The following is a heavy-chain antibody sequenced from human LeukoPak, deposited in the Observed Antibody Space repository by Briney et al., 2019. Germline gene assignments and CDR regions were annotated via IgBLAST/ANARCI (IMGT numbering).Heavy chain of an antibody. CDR1: GYTFTGYY. D-gene: IGHD6-13*01. CDR2: INPNSGGT. Sequence: GASVKVSCKASGYTFTGYYMHWVRQAPGQGLEWMGWINPNSGGTNYAQRFQGRVTMTRDTSISTAYMELSRLRSDDTAVYYCARPPSSWYYFDYWGQGTLVTVSS. CDR3: ARPPSSWYYFDY. J-gene: IGHJ4*02. V-gene: IGHV1-2*02.